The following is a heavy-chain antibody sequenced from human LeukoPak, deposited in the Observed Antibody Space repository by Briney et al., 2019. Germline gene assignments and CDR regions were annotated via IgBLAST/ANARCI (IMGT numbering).Heavy chain of an antibody. D-gene: IGHD3-22*01. Sequence: GGSLRLSCAASGFTFSFYAMSWVRQAPGKGLEWVSSISGSGGSTYYADSVKGRFTISRDNSKTTLYLQMNSLRAEDTAVYYCVKDQKVMVTHTSDYWGQGTLVTVSS. CDR2: ISGSGGST. CDR3: VKDQKVMVTHTSDY. J-gene: IGHJ4*02. V-gene: IGHV3-23*01. CDR1: GFTFSFYA.